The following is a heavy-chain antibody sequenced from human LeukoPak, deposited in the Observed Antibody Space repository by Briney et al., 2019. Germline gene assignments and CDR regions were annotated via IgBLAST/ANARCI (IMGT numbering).Heavy chain of an antibody. V-gene: IGHV4-34*01. Sequence: SETLSLTCGVYGGSFGDYHWSWIRQPPGKGLEWIGEINHSGTTHYNPSLKHKVTMSVDTSKTQFSLKFISVTAADTAVYYCARDSYSSSWYPSYYFDYWGQGTLVTVSS. CDR3: ARDSYSSSWYPSYYFDY. J-gene: IGHJ4*02. D-gene: IGHD6-13*01. CDR1: GGSFGDYH. CDR2: INHSGTT.